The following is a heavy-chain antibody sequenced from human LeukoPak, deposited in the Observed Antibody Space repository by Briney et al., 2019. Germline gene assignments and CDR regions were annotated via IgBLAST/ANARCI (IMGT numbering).Heavy chain of an antibody. D-gene: IGHD2-15*01. J-gene: IGHJ3*02. CDR3: ARKGYCSGGSCYAAYDI. CDR1: GYTFTTYW. Sequence: GGSLRLSCAASGYTFTTYWIGWVRQMPGKGLEWVGVIYPAESDTRYSPSFQGQVTVSADNSINTAYLQWSSLKASDTAMYYCARKGYCSGGSCYAAYDIWGQGTMVTVSS. V-gene: IGHV5-51*01. CDR2: IYPAESDT.